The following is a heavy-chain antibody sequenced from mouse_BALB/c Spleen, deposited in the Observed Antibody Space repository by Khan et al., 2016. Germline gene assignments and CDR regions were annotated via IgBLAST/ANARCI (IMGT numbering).Heavy chain of an antibody. CDR2: INYSGDT. CDR3: AREDYSWFSY. J-gene: IGHJ3*01. CDR1: GYSITSDYA. V-gene: IGHV3-2*02. D-gene: IGHD1-1*02. Sequence: EVQLQESGPGLVKPSQSLSLTCTVTGYSITSDYAWNWIRQFPGNKLEWMGYINYSGDTHYNPSLKSRISIPRDTSKNHFFLHLTSVTAEDTATYYCAREDYSWFSYGGQGTLVTVSA.